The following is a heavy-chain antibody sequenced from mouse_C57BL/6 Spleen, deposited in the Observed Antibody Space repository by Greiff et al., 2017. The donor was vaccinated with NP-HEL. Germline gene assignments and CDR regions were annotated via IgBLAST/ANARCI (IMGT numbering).Heavy chain of an antibody. Sequence: VKLMESGPELVKPGASVKISCKASGYAFSSSWMNWVKQRPGKGLEWIGRIYPGDGDTNYNGKFKGKATLTADKSSSTAYMQLSSLTSEDSAVYFCARSGYDYDGFAYWGQGTLVTVSA. V-gene: IGHV1-82*01. CDR3: ARSGYDYDGFAY. CDR2: IYPGDGDT. D-gene: IGHD2-4*01. J-gene: IGHJ3*01. CDR1: GYAFSSSW.